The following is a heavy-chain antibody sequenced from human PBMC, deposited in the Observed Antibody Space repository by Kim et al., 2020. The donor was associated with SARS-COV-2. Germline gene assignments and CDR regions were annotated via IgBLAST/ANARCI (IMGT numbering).Heavy chain of an antibody. Sequence: GGSLRLSCAASGFTFSSYSMNWVRQAPGKGLEWVSSISSSSSYIYYADSVKGRFTISRDNAKNSLYLQMNSLRAEDTAVYYCARVSRYSGSSDIDYWGQGTLVTVSS. CDR2: ISSSSSYI. D-gene: IGHD1-26*01. CDR3: ARVSRYSGSSDIDY. V-gene: IGHV3-21*01. J-gene: IGHJ4*02. CDR1: GFTFSSYS.